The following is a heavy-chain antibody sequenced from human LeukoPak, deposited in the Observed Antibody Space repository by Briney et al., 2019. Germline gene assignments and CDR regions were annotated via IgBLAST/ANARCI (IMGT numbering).Heavy chain of an antibody. Sequence: PGGSLRLSCAASGFTFSSYSMNWVRQAPGKGLEWVSSISSSSSYIYYADSVKGRFTISRDNAKNSLYLQMNSLRAEDTAVYYCARFRSQMIVVVTPNYYYYGMDVWGQGTTVTVSS. D-gene: IGHD3-22*01. V-gene: IGHV3-21*01. CDR1: GFTFSSYS. CDR2: ISSSSSYI. J-gene: IGHJ6*02. CDR3: ARFRSQMIVVVTPNYYYYGMDV.